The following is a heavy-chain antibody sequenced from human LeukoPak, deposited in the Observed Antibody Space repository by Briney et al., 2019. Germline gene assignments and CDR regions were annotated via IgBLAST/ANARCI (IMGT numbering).Heavy chain of an antibody. CDR3: ASRHSSSWYYYYYYMDV. CDR1: GFTFSVYN. CDR2: ISSSSNTR. V-gene: IGHV3-48*01. D-gene: IGHD6-13*01. J-gene: IGHJ6*03. Sequence: HAGGSLRLSCAASGFTFSVYNMNWVRQAPGKGLEWVSYISSSSNTRYYADSVKGRFTISRDNAKNSLFLQMNSLRAEDTAVYYCASRHSSSWYYYYYYMDVWGKGTTVTVSS.